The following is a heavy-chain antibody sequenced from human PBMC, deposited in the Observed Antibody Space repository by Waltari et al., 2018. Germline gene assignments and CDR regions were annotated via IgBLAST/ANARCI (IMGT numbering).Heavy chain of an antibody. CDR1: GFTGPTPH. CDR2: IYPAGST. Sequence: DVQLVEAGGGLVHPGGSLRPSCAASGFTGPTPHMSWVRQAPGKGLEWVSIIYPAGSTYNADSVVGRFTISRDVSQNTLHLQMNNLRPEDTAVYYCSRARDEDTAMVFFDHWGQGTLVSVSS. J-gene: IGHJ4*02. V-gene: IGHV3-66*02. CDR3: SRARDEDTAMVFFDH. D-gene: IGHD5-18*01.